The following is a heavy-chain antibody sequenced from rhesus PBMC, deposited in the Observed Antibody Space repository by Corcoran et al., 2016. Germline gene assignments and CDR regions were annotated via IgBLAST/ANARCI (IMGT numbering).Heavy chain of an antibody. J-gene: IGHJ4*01. V-gene: IGHV4-169*02. CDR3: ASGDTAGTVLNY. D-gene: IGHD5-42*01. CDR2: IYGSGSST. CDR1: GGSISSSY. Sequence: QLQLQESGPGLVKPSETLSVTCAVSGGSISSSYWSWISQAPGKGLEWIGYIYGSGSSTNYNPSLKSRVTLSVDTSKNQRSLKLSSVTTADTAVYYCASGDTAGTVLNYWGQGVLVTGSS.